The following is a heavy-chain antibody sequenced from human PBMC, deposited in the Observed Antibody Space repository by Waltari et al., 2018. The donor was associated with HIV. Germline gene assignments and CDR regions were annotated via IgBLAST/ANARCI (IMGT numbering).Heavy chain of an antibody. CDR3: ARVRSTMGRFQGFDY. V-gene: IGHV3-53*02. D-gene: IGHD1-26*01. CDR1: GLTVSSNF. CDR2: IYNNNST. J-gene: IGHJ4*02. Sequence: EVQLVETGGGLIQPGGSVRLSCAASGLTVSSNFVNWVRQAPGKGLEWVSLIYNNNSTYYADSVKGRFTISRDNSKNTLYLQMNSLRAEDTAVYYCARVRSTMGRFQGFDYWGQGTLVTVSS.